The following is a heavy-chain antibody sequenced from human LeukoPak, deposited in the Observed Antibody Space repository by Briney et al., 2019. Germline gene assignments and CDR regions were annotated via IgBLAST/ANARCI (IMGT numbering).Heavy chain of an antibody. CDR1: GHTFTSYD. J-gene: IGHJ3*02. Sequence: ASVKVSCKASGHTFTSYDINWVRQATGQGLEWMGWMNPNSGNTGYAQKFQGRVTMTRNTSISTAYMELSSLRSEDTAVYYCARGLRGSGARTAFDIWGQGTMVTVSS. CDR3: ARGLRGSGARTAFDI. CDR2: MNPNSGNT. D-gene: IGHD3-10*01. V-gene: IGHV1-8*01.